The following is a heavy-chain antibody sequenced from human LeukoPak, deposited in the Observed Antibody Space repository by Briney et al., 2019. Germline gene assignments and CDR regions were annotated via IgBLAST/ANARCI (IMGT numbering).Heavy chain of an antibody. J-gene: IGHJ4*02. CDR3: ARARYCSSSSCYIDY. D-gene: IGHD2-2*02. V-gene: IGHV3-23*01. Sequence: PGGSLRLSCAASRFTFTNYAMSWVRQAPGKGLEWVSGISGGGDSTYYADSVKGRFTISRDNAKNTPYLQMNSLRAEDTAVYYCARARYCSSSSCYIDYWGQGTLVTVS. CDR2: ISGGGDST. CDR1: RFTFTNYA.